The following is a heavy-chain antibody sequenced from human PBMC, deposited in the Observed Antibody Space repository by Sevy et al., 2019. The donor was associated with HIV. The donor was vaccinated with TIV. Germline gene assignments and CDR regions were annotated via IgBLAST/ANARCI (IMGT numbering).Heavy chain of an antibody. Sequence: GESLKISCAASGFTFSNAWMSWVRQAPGKGLEWVGRIKSKTDVGTTDYAAPVKGRFTISREESKNTLYLQMNSLKTEYAAISFCNTDSKVRGVSAFLDYWGQGTLVTVSS. D-gene: IGHD3-10*01. V-gene: IGHV3-15*01. CDR2: IKSKTDVGTT. CDR3: NTDSKVRGVSAFLDY. CDR1: GFTFSNAW. J-gene: IGHJ4*02.